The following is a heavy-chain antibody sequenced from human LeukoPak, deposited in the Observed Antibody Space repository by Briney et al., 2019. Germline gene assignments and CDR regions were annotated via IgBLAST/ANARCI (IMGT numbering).Heavy chain of an antibody. CDR1: GFTFSSYG. CDR3: AKDYVGATSPDY. D-gene: IGHD1-26*01. Sequence: PGGSLRLSCAASGFTFSSYGMHWVRQAPGKGLEWVAVISYDGSNKYYADSVKGRFTISRDNSKNTLYLQMNSLRAGDTAVYYCAKDYVGATSPDYWGQGTLVTVSS. J-gene: IGHJ4*02. V-gene: IGHV3-30*18. CDR2: ISYDGSNK.